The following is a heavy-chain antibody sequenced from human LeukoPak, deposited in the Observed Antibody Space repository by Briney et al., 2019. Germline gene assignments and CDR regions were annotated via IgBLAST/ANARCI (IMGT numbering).Heavy chain of an antibody. D-gene: IGHD3-3*02. V-gene: IGHV4-39*02. CDR2: IYHSGNI. CDR3: ARDVEALRRGIRLNWFDP. J-gene: IGHJ5*02. Sequence: SETLSLTCTVSGGSISSTTYYWGWLRQPPGKGLEWIGSIYHSGNIYYTPSLKSRCTISLDTSKNQFSLKLSSVTAADTAVYYCARDVEALRRGIRLNWFDPWGQGTLVTVSS. CDR1: GGSISSTTYY.